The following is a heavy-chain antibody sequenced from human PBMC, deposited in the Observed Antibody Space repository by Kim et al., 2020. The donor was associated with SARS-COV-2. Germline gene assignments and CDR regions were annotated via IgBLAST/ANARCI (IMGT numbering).Heavy chain of an antibody. Sequence: ASVKVSCKASGYTFTSYDFHRVRQATGQGLEWMGWMNPNSGNTGYAQNFLGRVTMTRNSSINTAYMQLSSLTSENTAVCYFARGSRGSGSHYQGWFDPCGGGNVVAVSS. CDR1: GYTFTSYD. CDR3: ARGSRGSGSHYQGWFDP. J-gene: IGHJ5*02. CDR2: MNPNSGNT. D-gene: IGHD3-10*01. V-gene: IGHV1-8*01.